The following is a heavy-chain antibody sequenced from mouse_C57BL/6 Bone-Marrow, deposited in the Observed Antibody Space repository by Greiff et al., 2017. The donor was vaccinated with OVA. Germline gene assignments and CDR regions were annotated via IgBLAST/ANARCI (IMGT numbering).Heavy chain of an antibody. CDR2: INPGSGGN. CDR3: ARDYYGSSQYYFDY. D-gene: IGHD1-1*01. Sequence: QVQLQQSGAELVRPGTSVKVSCKASGYAFTNYLIEWVKQRPGQGLEWIGVINPGSGGNNYNEKFKGKATLTADKSSSTAYMQLSSLTSEDSAVYFCARDYYGSSQYYFDYWGQGTTLTVSS. CDR1: GYAFTNYL. V-gene: IGHV1-54*01. J-gene: IGHJ2*01.